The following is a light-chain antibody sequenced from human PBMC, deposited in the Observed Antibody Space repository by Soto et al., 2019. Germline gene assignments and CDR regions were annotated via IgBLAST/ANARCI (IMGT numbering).Light chain of an antibody. CDR1: QSVRSN. CDR3: QQYNNWPPIT. Sequence: EIVISQSPSTLSVSAGERATLSCRARQSVRSNLAWYQQKPGQAPRLLIYDASTRATGIPARFSGSGSGTEFILTISSLQSEDFGVYYCQQYNNWPPITFGQGTRLEIK. CDR2: DAS. V-gene: IGKV3D-15*01. J-gene: IGKJ5*01.